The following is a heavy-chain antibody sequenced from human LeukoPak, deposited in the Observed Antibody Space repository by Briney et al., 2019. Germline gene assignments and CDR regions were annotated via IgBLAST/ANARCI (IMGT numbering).Heavy chain of an antibody. Sequence: PSETLSLTCTVSGGSISNHYWSWIRQPPGKGLKWIGYFSYSGSTNYNPSLKSRVTVSVDTSKNQFSLKLTSLTAADTAVYYCARSVCGGDCYINPYYFDYWGQGTLVTVSS. J-gene: IGHJ4*02. CDR2: FSYSGST. CDR1: GGSISNHY. V-gene: IGHV4-59*11. CDR3: ARSVCGGDCYINPYYFDY. D-gene: IGHD2-21*02.